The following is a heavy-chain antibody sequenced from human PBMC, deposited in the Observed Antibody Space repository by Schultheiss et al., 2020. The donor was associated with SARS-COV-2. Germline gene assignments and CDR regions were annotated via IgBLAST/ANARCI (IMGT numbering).Heavy chain of an antibody. CDR2: ISSSGSTI. V-gene: IGHV3-48*04. D-gene: IGHD3-16*02. CDR1: GFTFSSYS. J-gene: IGHJ4*02. Sequence: GGSLRLSCAASGFTFSSYSMNWVRQAPGKGLEWVSYISSSGSTIYYADSVKGRFTISRDNAKNTLYLQMNSLRAEDTAVYYCARLELSLSAFDYWGQGTLVTVSS. CDR3: ARLELSLSAFDY.